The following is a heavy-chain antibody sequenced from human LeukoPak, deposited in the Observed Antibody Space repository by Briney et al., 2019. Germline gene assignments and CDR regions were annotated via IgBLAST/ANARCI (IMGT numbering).Heavy chain of an antibody. J-gene: IGHJ4*02. CDR3: AKDEDIVVVEAAFY. V-gene: IGHV3-23*01. D-gene: IGHD2-15*01. Sequence: PGGSLRLSXAASGFTFSSYAMSWVRQAPGKGLEWVSAISGSGGSTYYADSVKGRFTISRDNSKNTLYLQMNSLRAEDTAVYYCAKDEDIVVVEAAFYWGQGTLVTVSS. CDR2: ISGSGGST. CDR1: GFTFSSYA.